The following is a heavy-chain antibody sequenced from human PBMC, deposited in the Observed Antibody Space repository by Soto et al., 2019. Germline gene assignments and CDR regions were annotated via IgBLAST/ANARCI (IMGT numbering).Heavy chain of an antibody. V-gene: IGHV3-53*01. CDR3: ANLGVYDSSGYSVAVLERYAVFDY. Sequence: PGGSLRLSCAASGYNIGSMYTAWVRQAPGKGLEWLSVIFVGYDPYYADSVKGRSTVSRDNSENTVYLEMNSLRAEDTAVYYCANLGVYDSSGYSVAVLERYAVFDYWGQGTLVTVYS. J-gene: IGHJ4*02. CDR2: IFVGYDP. CDR1: GYNIGSMY. D-gene: IGHD3-22*01.